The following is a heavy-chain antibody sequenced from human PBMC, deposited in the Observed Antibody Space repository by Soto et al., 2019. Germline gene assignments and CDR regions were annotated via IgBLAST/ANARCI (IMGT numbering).Heavy chain of an antibody. V-gene: IGHV1-46*01. CDR3: ARVMIAARSYYYYGMDV. CDR1: GYTFTSYY. Sequence: ASVKVSCKASGYTFTSYYMHWVRQAPGQGLEWMGIINPSGGSTSYAQKFQGSVTMTRDTSTSTVYMELSSLRSEDTAVYYCARVMIAARSYYYYGMDVWGQGTTVTVSS. CDR2: INPSGGST. D-gene: IGHD6-6*01. J-gene: IGHJ6*02.